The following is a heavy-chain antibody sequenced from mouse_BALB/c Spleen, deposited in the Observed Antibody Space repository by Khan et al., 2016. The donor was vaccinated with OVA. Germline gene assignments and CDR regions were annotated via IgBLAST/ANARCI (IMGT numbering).Heavy chain of an antibody. D-gene: IGHD2-10*02. V-gene: IGHV1-18*01. CDR3: ARSGYGNPFAY. CDR1: GYSFSGYT. CDR2: INPNNGGT. J-gene: IGHJ3*01. Sequence: VQLQQPGSELVKPGPSMKISCKASGYSFSGYTMYWVKQSHGKNLEWIGLINPNNGGTYYNQKFKGKATLTADTSSSTAYMELLSLTSDDSAVYYCARSGYGNPFAYWGQGTLVTVSA.